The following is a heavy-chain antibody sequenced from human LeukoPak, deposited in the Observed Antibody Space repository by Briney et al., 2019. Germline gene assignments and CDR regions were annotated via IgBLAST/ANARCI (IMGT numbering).Heavy chain of an antibody. J-gene: IGHJ4*02. V-gene: IGHV3-74*01. Sequence: GGSLRLSCAASGFAFSSHWMHWVRQVPGKGLVWVSRINSDGSNTIYADSVEGRFTISRDNAKNTPYLQMNSLRAEDTAVYYCTRDLMDYDYGDKGGNYWGQGTLVTVSS. CDR2: INSDGSNT. CDR1: GFAFSSHW. CDR3: TRDLMDYDYGDKGGNY. D-gene: IGHD4-23*01.